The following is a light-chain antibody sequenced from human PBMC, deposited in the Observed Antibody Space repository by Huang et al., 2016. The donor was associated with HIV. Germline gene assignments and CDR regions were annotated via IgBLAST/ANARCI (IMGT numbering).Light chain of an antibody. Sequence: DIQMTQSPSSLSASIGDRVTMSCRASQTVDMYLNWYQQTPGRAPKLLIYAASNLQIDVPSRFSGTGSGTNFTLTIISLQPEDFVIYFCQQTYNVPRTFGQGTALEIK. J-gene: IGKJ2*01. V-gene: IGKV1-39*01. CDR1: QTVDMY. CDR3: QQTYNVPRT. CDR2: AAS.